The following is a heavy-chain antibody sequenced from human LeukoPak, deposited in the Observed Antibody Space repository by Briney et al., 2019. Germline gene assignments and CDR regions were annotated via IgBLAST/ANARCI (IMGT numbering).Heavy chain of an antibody. CDR3: AIVVNIAARDY. V-gene: IGHV3-7*01. CDR1: GFTLGSYW. CDR2: IREDGSEK. Sequence: GGSLRLSCAASGFTLGSYWMSWVRQAPGKGLEWVAKIREDGSEKYYVDSVKGRFTISRDDAKNSLNLQTKSLGAYDSAVYYWAIVVNIAARDYWGQGTLVTFSS. D-gene: IGHD6-6*01. J-gene: IGHJ4*02.